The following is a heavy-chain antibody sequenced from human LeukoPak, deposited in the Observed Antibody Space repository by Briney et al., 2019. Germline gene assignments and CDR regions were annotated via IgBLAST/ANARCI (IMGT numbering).Heavy chain of an antibody. CDR1: GFTFSSYG. D-gene: IGHD2-15*01. J-gene: IGHJ2*01. CDR2: IWYDGSNK. V-gene: IGHV3-33*06. CDR3: SKGLGLSCWYLDL. Sequence: GGSLRLSCAASGFTFSSYGMHWVRQAPGKGLEWVAVIWYDGSNKYYADSVKGRFTISRDNSKSVLYLQMNTLRAEDTAVYYCSKGLGLSCWYLDLWGRGTLVSVSS.